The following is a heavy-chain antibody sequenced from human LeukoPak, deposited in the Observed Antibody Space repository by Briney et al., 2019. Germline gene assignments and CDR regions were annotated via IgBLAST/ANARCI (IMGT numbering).Heavy chain of an antibody. V-gene: IGHV4-34*01. CDR3: ARGRPLVTMIVVVITTNNWFDP. D-gene: IGHD3-22*01. Sequence: SETLSPTCAVYGGSFSGYYWSWIRQPPGKGLEWMGEINHSGSTKYNPSLTSRGTISVDTSKTQFSLKLSSVTAADTAVYYCARGRPLVTMIVVVITTNNWFDPWGQGTLVTVSS. CDR2: INHSGST. J-gene: IGHJ5*02. CDR1: GGSFSGYY.